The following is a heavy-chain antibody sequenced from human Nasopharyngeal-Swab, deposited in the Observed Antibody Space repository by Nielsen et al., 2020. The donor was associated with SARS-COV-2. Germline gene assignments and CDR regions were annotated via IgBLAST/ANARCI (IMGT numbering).Heavy chain of an antibody. D-gene: IGHD3-3*01. CDR3: ARDSAVYDFCSGYSGYYYYGMDV. Sequence: GGSLRLSCAASGFTFSRHSMNWVRKATGKGLEWVSSISSSSSYIYYADSVKGRFTISRDNAKNSLYLQMNSLRAEDTAVYYCARDSAVYDFCSGYSGYYYYGMDVWGQGTTVTVSS. J-gene: IGHJ6*02. V-gene: IGHV3-21*01. CDR2: ISSSSSYI. CDR1: GFTFSRHS.